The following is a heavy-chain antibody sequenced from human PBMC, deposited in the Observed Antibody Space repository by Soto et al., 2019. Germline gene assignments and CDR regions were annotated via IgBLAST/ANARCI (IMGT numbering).Heavy chain of an antibody. Sequence: EVQLVESGGGLVQPGGSLRLSCAASGFSFSSNWMHWVRQAPGKGLVWVARINGDGSTTQYADSVQGRFTISRDNTENTLYLRMNSLRADDTAVYYCASIPMVRGPSDYWGQGALVTVSS. CDR1: GFSFSSNW. V-gene: IGHV3-74*02. D-gene: IGHD3-10*01. CDR3: ASIPMVRGPSDY. J-gene: IGHJ4*02. CDR2: INGDGSTT.